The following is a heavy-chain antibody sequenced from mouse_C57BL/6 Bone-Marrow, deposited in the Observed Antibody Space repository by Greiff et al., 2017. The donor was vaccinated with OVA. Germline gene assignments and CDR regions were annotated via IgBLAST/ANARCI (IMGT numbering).Heavy chain of an antibody. J-gene: IGHJ2*01. V-gene: IGHV1-4*01. CDR3: ARMAVVARYYFDY. CDR1: GYTFTSYT. Sequence: QVQLQQSGAELARPGASVKMSCKASGYTFTSYTMHWVKQRPGQGLEWIGYINPSSGYTKYNQKFKDKATLTADKSSSTAYMQLSSLTSEDSAFYYCARMAVVARYYFDYWGQGTTLTVSS. D-gene: IGHD1-1*01. CDR2: INPSSGYT.